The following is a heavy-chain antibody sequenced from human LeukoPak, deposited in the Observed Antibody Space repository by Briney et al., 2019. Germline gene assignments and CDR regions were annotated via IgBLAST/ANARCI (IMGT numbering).Heavy chain of an antibody. Sequence: PGGSLRLPCAASGFTFSSYSMNWVRQAPGKGLEWIGSIYHSGSTYYNPSLKSRVTISVDTSKNQFSLKLSSVTAADTAVYYCARMPGYSYYYMDVWGKGTTVTVSS. CDR1: GFTFSSYS. V-gene: IGHV4-38-2*01. CDR3: ARMPGYSYYYMDV. CDR2: IYHSGST. J-gene: IGHJ6*03. D-gene: IGHD5-18*01.